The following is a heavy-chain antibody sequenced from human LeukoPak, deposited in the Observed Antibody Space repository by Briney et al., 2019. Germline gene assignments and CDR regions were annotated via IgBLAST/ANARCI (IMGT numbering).Heavy chain of an antibody. D-gene: IGHD6-13*01. CDR3: ARGRSSSWSTLFDY. Sequence: PSGTLSLTCAVSGGSISSSNWWSWVRQPPGKGLEWIGEIYHSGSTNYNPSLKSRVTISVDKSKNQFSLKLSSVTAADTAVYYCARGRSSSWSTLFDYWGQGTLVTVSS. CDR2: IYHSGST. CDR1: GGSISSSNW. J-gene: IGHJ4*02. V-gene: IGHV4-4*02.